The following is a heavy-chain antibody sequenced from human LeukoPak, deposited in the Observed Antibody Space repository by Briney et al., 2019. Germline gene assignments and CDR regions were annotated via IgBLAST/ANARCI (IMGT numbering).Heavy chain of an antibody. CDR3: AKHPEFTYYFDY. J-gene: IGHJ4*02. V-gene: IGHV3-23*01. CDR2: ISGSGGST. D-gene: IGHD1-14*01. Sequence: GGSLRLSCAASGFTFSSYAMSWVRQAPGKGLEWVSAISGSGGSTNYADSVKGRFTISRDNSKNTLYLQMNSLRAEDTAVYYCAKHPEFTYYFDYWGQGTLVTVSS. CDR1: GFTFSSYA.